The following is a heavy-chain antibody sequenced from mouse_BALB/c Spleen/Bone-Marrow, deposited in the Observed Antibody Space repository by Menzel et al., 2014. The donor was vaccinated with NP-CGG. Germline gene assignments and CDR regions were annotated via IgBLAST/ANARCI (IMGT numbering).Heavy chain of an antibody. CDR2: ITSGGGST. V-gene: IGHV5-9-3*01. CDR1: RFTFSDYA. J-gene: IGHJ2*01. Sequence: EVQLVESGGGLVKPGGSLKLSCAASRFTFSDYAVSWVRQSPEKRLEWVATITSGGGSTYYPDSVKGRFTISRDNAKNTLYLQMSSLRSEDTAMYYCARQENWALDYWGQGTTLTVSS. CDR3: ARQENWALDY. D-gene: IGHD4-1*01.